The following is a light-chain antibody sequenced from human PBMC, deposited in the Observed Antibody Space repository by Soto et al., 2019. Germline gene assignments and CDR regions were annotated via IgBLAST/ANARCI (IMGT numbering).Light chain of an antibody. CDR2: DAY. J-gene: IGKJ5*01. CDR1: QSFRGL. Sequence: LTQSAVTLKLSLWKRATLSCRASQSFRGLLAWYQQKPGQAPRLLIYDAYNRATGIPPRFSGSGSGTDFTLTISSLEPEDSAVYYCHQRSNLLLPFGQVARLEI. V-gene: IGKV3-11*01. CDR3: HQRSNLLLP.